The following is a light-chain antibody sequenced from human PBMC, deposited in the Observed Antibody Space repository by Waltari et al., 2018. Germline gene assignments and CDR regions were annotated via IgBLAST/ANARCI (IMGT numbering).Light chain of an antibody. V-gene: IGKV3-15*01. J-gene: IGKJ1*01. Sequence: EIVMTQSPATLSVSPGERATLSCRASQSVSSNLAWYQQKPVQAPRLLIHCAATRATGIPARFSGSGSGTEFTLTISSLQSEDFAVYYCQQYNNWPPGAFGQGTKVEIK. CDR2: CAA. CDR1: QSVSSN. CDR3: QQYNNWPPGA.